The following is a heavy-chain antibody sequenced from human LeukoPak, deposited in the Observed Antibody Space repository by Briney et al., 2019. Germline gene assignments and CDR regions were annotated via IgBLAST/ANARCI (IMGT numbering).Heavy chain of an antibody. J-gene: IGHJ4*02. V-gene: IGHV4-34*01. CDR3: ARHELAYSSSSHPLDY. CDR1: GGSFSGYC. D-gene: IGHD6-13*01. Sequence: SETLSLTCAVYGGSFSGYCWSWIRQPPGKGLEWIGEINHSGSTNYNPSLKSRVTISVDKSKNQFSLKLSSVTAADTAVYYCARHELAYSSSSHPLDYWGQGTLVTVSS. CDR2: INHSGST.